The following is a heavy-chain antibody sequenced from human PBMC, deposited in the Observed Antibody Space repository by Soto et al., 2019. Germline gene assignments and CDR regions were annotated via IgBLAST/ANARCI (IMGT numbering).Heavy chain of an antibody. CDR3: AKLPHLRSSGVTV. CDR2: ISYDGSNK. D-gene: IGHD6-13*01. V-gene: IGHV3-30*18. J-gene: IGHJ4*02. Sequence: GGSLRLSCAASGFTFSSYGMHWVRQAPGKGLEWVAVISYDGSNKYYADSVKGRFTISRDNSKNTLYLQMNSLRAEDTAVYYCAKLPHLRSSGVTVWGQGTLVTVSS. CDR1: GFTFSSYG.